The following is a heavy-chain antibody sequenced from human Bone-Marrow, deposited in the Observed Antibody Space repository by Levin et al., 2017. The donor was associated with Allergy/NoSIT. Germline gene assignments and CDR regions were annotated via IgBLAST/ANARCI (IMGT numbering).Heavy chain of an antibody. CDR2: INPNTGDT. CDR1: GYTFTAYY. CDR3: AKDLAETPLITWGPAGYGFDV. D-gene: IGHD3-16*01. V-gene: IGHV1-2*06. J-gene: IGHJ6*02. Sequence: KRGESLKISCKASGYTFTAYYLHWVRQAPGQGLEWMGRINPNTGDTSYGQRFQGRVTMTRDTSLTTAFMDLSSLKSDDTAIYYCAKDLAETPLITWGPAGYGFDVWGPGTTVTVSS.